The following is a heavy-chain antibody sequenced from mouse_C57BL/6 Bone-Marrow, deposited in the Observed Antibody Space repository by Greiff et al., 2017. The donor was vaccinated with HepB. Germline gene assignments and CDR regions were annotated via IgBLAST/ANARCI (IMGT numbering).Heavy chain of an antibody. CDR1: GYTFTSYW. CDR3: ARTGSSYYYYAMDY. CDR2: IYPSDSET. D-gene: IGHD1-1*01. V-gene: IGHV1-61*01. J-gene: IGHJ4*01. Sequence: VKQSCKASGYTFTSYWMDWVKQRPGQGLEWIGNIYPSDSETHYNQKFKDKATLTVDKSSSTAYMQLSSLTSEDSAVYYCARTGSSYYYYAMDYWGQGTSVTVSS.